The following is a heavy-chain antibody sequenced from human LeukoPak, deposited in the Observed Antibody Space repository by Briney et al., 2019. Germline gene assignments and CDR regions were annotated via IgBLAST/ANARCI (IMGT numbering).Heavy chain of an antibody. CDR1: GGSISSSSYY. CDR2: IYYSGST. CDR3: ARTANYYYYMDV. Sequence: SETLSLTCTVSGGSISSSSYYWGWIRQPPGKGLEWIGNIYYSGSTYYNPSLKSRVTVSVDTSKNQFSLKLSSVTAADTAVYYCARTANYYYYMDVWGKGTTVIVSS. V-gene: IGHV4-39*07. J-gene: IGHJ6*03.